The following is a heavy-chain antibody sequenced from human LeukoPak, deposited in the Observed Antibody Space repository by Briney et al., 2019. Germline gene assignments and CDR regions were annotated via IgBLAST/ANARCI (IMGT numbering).Heavy chain of an antibody. J-gene: IGHJ6*02. CDR2: IRSSSRHI. Sequence: GGSLRLSCGASGFTFSSYSMNWVRQAPGKGLEWVSSIRSSSRHIYYANSVKSRYTTSRDNAKNSLYLQMNSLRAEDTAVYYCARVRNTPPFYYYGMDVWGQGTTVTVSS. V-gene: IGHV3-21*01. CDR3: ARVRNTPPFYYYGMDV. CDR1: GFTFSSYS.